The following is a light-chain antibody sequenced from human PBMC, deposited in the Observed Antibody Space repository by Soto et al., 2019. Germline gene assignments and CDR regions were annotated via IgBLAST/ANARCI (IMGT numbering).Light chain of an antibody. CDR3: QQHGDSPYS. V-gene: IGKV3-20*01. J-gene: IGKJ2*01. Sequence: DIVLTQSPGTLSLSPGERAALFCRASQSVRGNFLAWYQQKPGQAPRLLIYGASKWATGIPDRFSGSGSQTEFTLTISRPDLEDFAVYYCQQHGDSPYSFGQGTKLEI. CDR1: QSVRGNF. CDR2: GAS.